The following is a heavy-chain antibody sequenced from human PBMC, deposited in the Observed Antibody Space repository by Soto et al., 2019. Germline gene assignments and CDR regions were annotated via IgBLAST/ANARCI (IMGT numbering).Heavy chain of an antibody. CDR2: ITWNSGSR. Sequence: DVQLVESGGGLVQPGRSLRLSCAASGFTFDDYAMHWVRQAPGKGPEWVSGITWNSGSRGYAESVKGRFTISRDNAKNSLYLQMNSLRTEDTALYYCAKSKGGLDILKTTVTTFWGPFHIWGQGTMVNVS. CDR3: AKSKGGLDILKTTVTTFWGPFHI. J-gene: IGHJ3*02. CDR1: GFTFDDYA. D-gene: IGHD4-17*01. V-gene: IGHV3-9*01.